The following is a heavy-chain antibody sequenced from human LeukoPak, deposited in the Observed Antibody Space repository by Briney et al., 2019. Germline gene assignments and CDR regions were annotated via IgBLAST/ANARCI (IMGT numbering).Heavy chain of an antibody. CDR3: ARGPSGTWFGELLYQNYYYYGMDV. CDR2: MNPNSGNT. CDR1: GYTFTSYD. Sequence: ASVKVSCKASGYTFTSYDINWVRQATGQGLEWMGWMNPNSGNTGYAQKFQGRVTMTRNTSISTAYMELSSLRSEDTAVYYCARGPSGTWFGELLYQNYYYYGMDVWGQGTTVTVSS. D-gene: IGHD3-10*01. J-gene: IGHJ6*02. V-gene: IGHV1-8*01.